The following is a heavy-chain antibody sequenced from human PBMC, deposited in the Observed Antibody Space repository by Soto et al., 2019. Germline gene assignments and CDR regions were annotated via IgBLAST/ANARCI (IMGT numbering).Heavy chain of an antibody. V-gene: IGHV5-51*01. CDR3: ARDPHPGDYYDSSGKPYYFDY. Sequence: GESLKISCKGSGYSFTSYWIGWVRQMPGKGLEWMGIIDPGDSDTRYSPSFQGQVTISADKSISTAYLQWSSLKASDTAMYYCARDPHPGDYYDSSGKPYYFDYWGQGTLVTVSS. CDR1: GYSFTSYW. J-gene: IGHJ4*02. D-gene: IGHD3-22*01. CDR2: IDPGDSDT.